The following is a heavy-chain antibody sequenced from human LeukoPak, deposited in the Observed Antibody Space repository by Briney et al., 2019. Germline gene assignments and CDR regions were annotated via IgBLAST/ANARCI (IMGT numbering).Heavy chain of an antibody. Sequence: PSETLSLTCTVSGGSISSSSYYWGWIRQPPGKGLEWIGSIYYSGSTYYNPSLKSRVTISVDTSKNQFSLKLSSVTAADTAVYYCAREGSVIAVAGIGYWGQGTLVTVSS. D-gene: IGHD6-19*01. CDR3: AREGSVIAVAGIGY. CDR2: IYYSGST. CDR1: GGSISSSSYY. J-gene: IGHJ4*02. V-gene: IGHV4-39*07.